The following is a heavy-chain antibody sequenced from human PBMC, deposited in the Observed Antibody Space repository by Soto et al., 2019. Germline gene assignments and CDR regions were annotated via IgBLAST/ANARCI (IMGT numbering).Heavy chain of an antibody. CDR2: ISGSGDNT. Sequence: EVQLLESGGGLVQPGGSLRLSCADSGFTFSSYALNWVRQAPGKGLEGVSVISGSGDNTYYADSVKGLFTISRDNSKNSLYLQMNSLRAEDTAVYYCAKDLGTDDFWSAYYTYYYMDVWGKGTTVTVSS. CDR1: GFTFSSYA. D-gene: IGHD3-3*01. J-gene: IGHJ6*03. V-gene: IGHV3-23*01. CDR3: AKDLGTDDFWSAYYTYYYMDV.